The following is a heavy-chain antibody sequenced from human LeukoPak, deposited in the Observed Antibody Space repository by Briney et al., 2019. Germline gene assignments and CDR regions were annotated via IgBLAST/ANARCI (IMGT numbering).Heavy chain of an antibody. J-gene: IGHJ6*03. V-gene: IGHV4-61*02. CDR3: ARGGGWYCSSTSCYGSYYMDV. Sequence: PSETLSLTCTVSGGSISSGSYYWSWIRQPAGKGLEWMGRIYTSGSTNYNPSLKSRVTISVDTSKNQFSLKLSSVTAADTAVYYCARGGGWYCSSTSCYGSYYMDVWGKGTTVTVSS. CDR2: IYTSGST. D-gene: IGHD2-2*01. CDR1: GGSISSGSYY.